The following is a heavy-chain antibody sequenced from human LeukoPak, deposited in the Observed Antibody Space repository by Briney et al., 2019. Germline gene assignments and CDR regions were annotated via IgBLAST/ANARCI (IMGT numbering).Heavy chain of an antibody. V-gene: IGHV4-34*01. CDR3: ARHRGYSYGL. D-gene: IGHD5-18*01. Sequence: SGTLSLTCAVYGGSFSGYYWSWIRQPPGKGLEWIGEINHSGSTNYNPSLESRVTISVDTSKNQFSLKLSSVTAADTAVYYCARHRGYSYGLWGQGTLVTVSS. CDR2: INHSGST. J-gene: IGHJ4*02. CDR1: GGSFSGYY.